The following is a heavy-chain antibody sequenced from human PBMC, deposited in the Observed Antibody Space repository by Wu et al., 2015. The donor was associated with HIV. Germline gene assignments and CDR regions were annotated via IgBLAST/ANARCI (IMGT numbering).Heavy chain of an antibody. Sequence: QVHLVQSGAEVKKPGASANVSCKSSGFIFTSYYMYWVRQAPGQGLEWMGSINLNSGATNYAQKFQGRFTMTRDTSLDTAYMELRSLRSDDTAVYYCARDGFYDRSGYYRPYSFDYWGQGTLVTVSS. D-gene: IGHD3-22*01. J-gene: IGHJ4*02. CDR1: GFIFTSYY. V-gene: IGHV1-2*02. CDR3: ARDGFYDRSGYYRPYSFDY. CDR2: INLNSGAT.